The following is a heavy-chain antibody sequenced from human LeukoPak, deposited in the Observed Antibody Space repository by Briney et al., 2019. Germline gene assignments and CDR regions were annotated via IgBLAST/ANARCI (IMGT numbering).Heavy chain of an antibody. D-gene: IGHD3-9*01. CDR2: ISAYNGNT. V-gene: IGHV1-18*01. CDR1: GYTFTSYG. J-gene: IGHJ4*02. CDR3: ARAPRDLRYFDWAKGSNDY. Sequence: AASVKVSCKASGYTFTSYGISWVRQAPGQGLEWMGWISAYNGNTNYAQKLQGRVTMTTDTSTSTAYMELRRLRSDDTAVYYCARAPRDLRYFDWAKGSNDYWGQGTLVTVSS.